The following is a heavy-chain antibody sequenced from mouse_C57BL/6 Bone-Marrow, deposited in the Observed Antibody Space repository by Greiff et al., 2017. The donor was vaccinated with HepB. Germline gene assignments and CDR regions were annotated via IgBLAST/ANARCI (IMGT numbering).Heavy chain of an antibody. V-gene: IGHV1-26*01. CDR1: GYTFTDYY. J-gene: IGHJ3*01. CDR2: INPNNGGT. Sequence: VQLQQSGPELVKPGASVKISCKASGYTFTDYYMNWVKQSHGKSLEWIGDINPNNGGTSYNQKFKGKATLTVDKSSRTAYMELRSLTSEDSAVYYCARHFWLAYWGQGTRVTVSA. CDR3: ARHFWLAY.